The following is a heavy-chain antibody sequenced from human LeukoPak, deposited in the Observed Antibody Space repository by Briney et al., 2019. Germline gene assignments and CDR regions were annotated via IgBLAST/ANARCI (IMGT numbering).Heavy chain of an antibody. J-gene: IGHJ4*02. CDR3: AREGY. CDR2: IKQDGSEK. Sequence: GGSLRLSCGASGFTFSSHWMSWVRQAPGKGLEWVANIKQDGSEKYYVDSVKGRFTISRDNAKNSLYLQMNSLRAEDTAVYYCAREGYWGKGTLVTVSS. V-gene: IGHV3-7*01. CDR1: GFTFSSHW.